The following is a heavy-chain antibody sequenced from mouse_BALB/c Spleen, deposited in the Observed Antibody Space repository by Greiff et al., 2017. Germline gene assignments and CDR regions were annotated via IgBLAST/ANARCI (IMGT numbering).Heavy chain of an antibody. CDR3: ARPANWDDYYAMDY. Sequence: QVQLQQSGAELMKPGASVKISCKATGYTFSSYWIEWVKQRPGHGLEWIGEILPGSGSTNYNEKFKGKATFTADTSSNTAYMQLSSLTSEDSAVYYCARPANWDDYYAMDYWGQGTSVTVSS. CDR2: ILPGSGST. J-gene: IGHJ4*01. V-gene: IGHV1-9*01. D-gene: IGHD4-1*01. CDR1: GYTFSSYW.